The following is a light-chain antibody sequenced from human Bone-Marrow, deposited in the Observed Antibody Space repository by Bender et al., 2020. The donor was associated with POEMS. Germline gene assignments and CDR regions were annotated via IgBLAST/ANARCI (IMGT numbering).Light chain of an antibody. CDR1: SNDVGGYNY. Sequence: QSALTQPASVSGSPGQSITISCTGTSNDVGGYNYVSWYQQHPGEAPKLMIYEVNNRPSGVSYRFSGSKSGNLASLTISGLQAEDEAEYYCSSYSISSTLIFGGGTKLTVL. J-gene: IGLJ2*01. CDR3: SSYSISSTLI. V-gene: IGLV2-14*01. CDR2: EVN.